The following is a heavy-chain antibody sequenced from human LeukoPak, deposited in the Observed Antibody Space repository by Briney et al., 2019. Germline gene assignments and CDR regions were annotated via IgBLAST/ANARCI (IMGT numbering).Heavy chain of an antibody. CDR3: AASTYGSGSYVAFDS. CDR2: MYPGDSDT. D-gene: IGHD3-10*01. V-gene: IGHV5-51*01. CDR1: GYSFTNYW. J-gene: IGHJ4*02. Sequence: GESLKISCKGSGYSFTNYWIGWVRQTPGKGLKWMGIMYPGDSDTRYSPSFQGQITISADKSISTTYLQWSSLKASDTAIYYCAASTYGSGSYVAFDSWGQGTLVSVSS.